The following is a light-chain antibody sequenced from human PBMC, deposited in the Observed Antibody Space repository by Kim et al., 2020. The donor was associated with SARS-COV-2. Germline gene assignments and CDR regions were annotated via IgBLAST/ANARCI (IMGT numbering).Light chain of an antibody. J-gene: IGLJ2*01. CDR2: SNN. CDR1: SSNIGRNT. CDR3: AVWDDSLKGVV. V-gene: IGLV1-44*01. Sequence: QSVLTQSPSASGTPGQRVIISCSGSSSNIGRNTVNWYQQLPGTAPKVLIYSNNQRPSGVPDRFSGSKSGTSASLAISGLQSEDEADYYCAVWDDSLKGVVFGGGTKLTVL.